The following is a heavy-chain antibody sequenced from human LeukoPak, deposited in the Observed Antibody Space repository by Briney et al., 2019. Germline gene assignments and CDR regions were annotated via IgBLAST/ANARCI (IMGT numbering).Heavy chain of an antibody. CDR2: LRSDGRWP. J-gene: IGHJ4*02. CDR1: GNYW. CDR3: VSYYDKY. D-gene: IGHD3-22*01. Sequence: PGGSLRLSCAASGNYWIHWVRQAPGKGLVWDYKLRSDGRWPSYADHVKGRFTIYTENDQNEVHVHMHNLRAEDTDVDYCVSYYDKYWGRGTLVTVSS. V-gene: IGHV3-74*01.